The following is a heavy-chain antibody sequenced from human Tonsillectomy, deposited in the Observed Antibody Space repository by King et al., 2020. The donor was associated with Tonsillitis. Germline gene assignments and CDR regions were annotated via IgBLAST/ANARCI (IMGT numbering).Heavy chain of an antibody. CDR2: IKQDGSEK. V-gene: IGHV3-7*01. Sequence: VQLVESGGGWVQPGGSLRLSCASSGFTFSSYWMSWGSQAPGKGLEWVANIKQDGSEKYYVDSLKGRFTISIDNPKNSLYLQMNSLRDEDTAVYYCARDWSPDYDILTGYAYWGQGTLVTVSS. CDR3: ARDWSPDYDILTGYAY. CDR1: GFTFSSYW. D-gene: IGHD3-9*01. J-gene: IGHJ4*02.